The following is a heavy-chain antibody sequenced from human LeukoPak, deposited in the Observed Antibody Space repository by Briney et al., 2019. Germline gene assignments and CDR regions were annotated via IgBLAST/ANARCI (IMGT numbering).Heavy chain of an antibody. CDR1: GFTFSSYG. D-gene: IGHD6-19*01. CDR3: ARDLDRWLAIDY. Sequence: GGSLRLSCAASGFTFSSYGMHWVRQAPGKGLEWVAVIWYDGSNKYYADSVKGRFTISRDNSKNTLYLQMNSLRAEDTAVYYCARDLDRWLAIDYWGQGTLVTVSS. J-gene: IGHJ4*02. V-gene: IGHV3-33*01. CDR2: IWYDGSNK.